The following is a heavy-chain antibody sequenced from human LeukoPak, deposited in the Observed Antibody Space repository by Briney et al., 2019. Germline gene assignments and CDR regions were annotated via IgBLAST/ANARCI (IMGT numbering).Heavy chain of an antibody. CDR2: ISGSGGSA. Sequence: GGSLRLSCAASGFTVSSNYMSWVRQAPGKGLEWVSAISGSGGSAYYADSVKGRFTISRDNSKNTLYLQMNSLRAEDTAVYYCAKDPLRVGAGREDAFDIWGQGTMVTVSS. CDR1: GFTVSSNY. J-gene: IGHJ3*02. CDR3: AKDPLRVGAGREDAFDI. V-gene: IGHV3-23*01. D-gene: IGHD1-26*01.